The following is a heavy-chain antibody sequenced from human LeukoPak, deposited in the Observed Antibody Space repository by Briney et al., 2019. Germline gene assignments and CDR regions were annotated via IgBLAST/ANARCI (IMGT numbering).Heavy chain of an antibody. D-gene: IGHD4-17*01. J-gene: IGHJ3*02. V-gene: IGHV3-23*01. CDR2: ISGGGVTT. CDR3: ARGGASDFGDYGKSFAFDI. Sequence: PGGSLRLSCAASGFTFSSYAMSWVRQAPGKGLEWVSGISGGGVTTYYADSVKGRFTISRDNSKNTLYLQMNSLRAEDTAVYYCARGGASDFGDYGKSFAFDIWGQGTMVTVSS. CDR1: GFTFSSYA.